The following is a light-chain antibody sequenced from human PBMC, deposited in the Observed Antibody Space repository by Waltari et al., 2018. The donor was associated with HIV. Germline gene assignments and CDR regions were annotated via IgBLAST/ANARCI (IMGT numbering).Light chain of an antibody. CDR3: SSYTSSSPVV. CDR2: DVS. J-gene: IGLJ2*01. CDR1: SSDVCGYNY. Sequence: QSALTQPASVSWSPGQSFTISCTGTSSDVCGYNYFSWYQQHPGKSPKLMIYDVSTRPSGVSNRFSGSKSGNTASLTISGLQAEDEADYYCSSYTSSSPVVFGGGTKLTVL. V-gene: IGLV2-14*03.